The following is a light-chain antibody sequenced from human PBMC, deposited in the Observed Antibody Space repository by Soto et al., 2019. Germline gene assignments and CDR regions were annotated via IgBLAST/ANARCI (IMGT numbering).Light chain of an antibody. CDR1: QRVSSSY. J-gene: IGKJ4*01. CDR3: QQYGSSPPVT. V-gene: IGKV3-20*01. Sequence: IVLTHSPATLSLSPGERATLSCRASQRVSSSYLAWYQQKPGQAPRLLIYGASGRATAIPDTFSGSGSGTAFPLTIGTLEPEDFAVDYCQQYGSSPPVTFGGGTKVEVK. CDR2: GAS.